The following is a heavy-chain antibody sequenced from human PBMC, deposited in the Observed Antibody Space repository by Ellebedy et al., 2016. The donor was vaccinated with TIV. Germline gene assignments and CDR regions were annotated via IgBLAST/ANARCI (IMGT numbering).Heavy chain of an antibody. CDR3: ARVPPTSGGHIDN. V-gene: IGHV3-72*01. Sequence: PGGSLRLSCAVSGFTFSTYSMNWVRKAPGKGLEWVGRSRDKLNSYTTEYASSVKGRFTISRDDSDNSLYLQMISLNSEDTAVYYFARVPPTSGGHIDNWGQGTLVTVSS. CDR1: GFTFSTYS. J-gene: IGHJ4*02. CDR2: SRDKLNSYTT. D-gene: IGHD5-18*01.